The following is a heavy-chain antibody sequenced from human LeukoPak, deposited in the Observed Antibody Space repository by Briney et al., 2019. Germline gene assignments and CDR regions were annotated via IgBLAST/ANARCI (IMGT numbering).Heavy chain of an antibody. D-gene: IGHD2-15*01. CDR2: ISSSSSYI. CDR3: ARSGSLGDYFDY. CDR1: GFTFSSYS. J-gene: IGHJ4*02. V-gene: IGHV3-21*01. Sequence: PGGSLRLSCAASGFTFSSYSMNWVRQAPGKGREWVSSISSSSSYIYYADSVKGRFTISRDNAKNSLYLQMNSLRAEDTAVYYCARSGSLGDYFDYWGQGTLVTVSS.